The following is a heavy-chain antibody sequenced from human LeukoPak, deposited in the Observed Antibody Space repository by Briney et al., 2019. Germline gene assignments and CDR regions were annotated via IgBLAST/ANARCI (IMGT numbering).Heavy chain of an antibody. CDR3: ARDRAWNYFDY. D-gene: IGHD3-3*01. CDR1: GFTFSSSA. V-gene: IGHV3-23*01. J-gene: IGHJ4*02. CDR2: ISNNGGYT. Sequence: TGGSLRLSCAASGFTFSSSAMSWVRQAPGKGLEWVSAISNNGGYTYYADSVQGRFTISRDNSKSTLCLQMNSLRAEDTAVYYCARDRAWNYFDYWGQGTLVTVSS.